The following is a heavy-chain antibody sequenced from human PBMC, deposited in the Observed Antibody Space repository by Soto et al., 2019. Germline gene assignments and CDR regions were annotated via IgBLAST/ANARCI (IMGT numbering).Heavy chain of an antibody. CDR1: GFTFSSYG. Sequence: QVQLVESGGGVVQPGRSLRLSCAASGFTFSSYGMHWVRQAPGKGLEWVAVISYDGSNKYYADSVKGRFTISRDNSKNTLYLQMNSLRAEDTAVYYCVKDLGGSYYDFWSGYYEDYYGMDVWGQGTTVTVS. CDR3: VKDLGGSYYDFWSGYYEDYYGMDV. CDR2: ISYDGSNK. J-gene: IGHJ6*02. D-gene: IGHD3-3*01. V-gene: IGHV3-30*18.